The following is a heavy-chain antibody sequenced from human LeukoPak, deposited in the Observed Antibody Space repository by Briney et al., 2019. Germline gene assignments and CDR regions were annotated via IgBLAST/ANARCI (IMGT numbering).Heavy chain of an antibody. CDR3: ARTYGSGRYNWFDP. CDR1: GGSVSSYH. CDR2: IYDSGST. Sequence: SETLSLTCTVSGGSVSSYHWSWIRQPPGKGLEWIGYIYDSGSTSYNPSLKSRVTISVHMSDNQFSLKLSSVTTADTAVYFCARTYGSGRYNWFDPWGQGTLVTVSS. J-gene: IGHJ5*02. D-gene: IGHD3-10*01. V-gene: IGHV4-59*02.